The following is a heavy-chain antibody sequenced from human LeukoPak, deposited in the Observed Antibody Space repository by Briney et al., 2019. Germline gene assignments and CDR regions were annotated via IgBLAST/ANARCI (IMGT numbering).Heavy chain of an antibody. CDR2: IYYSGST. D-gene: IGHD3-10*01. J-gene: IGHJ5*02. Sequence: SETLSLTCTVSGGSISSYYWSWIRQPPGKGLEWIGYIYYSGSTNYNPSLKSRVTISVDTSKNQFSLKLSSVTAEDTAVYYCARAITMVRGVIRNNWFDPWGQGTLVTVSS. CDR1: GGSISSYY. V-gene: IGHV4-59*12. CDR3: ARAITMVRGVIRNNWFDP.